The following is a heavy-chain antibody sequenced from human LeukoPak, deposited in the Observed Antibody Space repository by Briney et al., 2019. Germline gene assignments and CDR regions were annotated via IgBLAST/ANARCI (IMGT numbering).Heavy chain of an antibody. J-gene: IGHJ2*01. CDR2: IYFSGTT. V-gene: IGHV4-39*01. CDR3: TRLGGLSLHSGWNYWYFDL. Sequence: SETLSLTCTVSGGSISTSLYYWGWIRQPPGKGLEWIGNIYFSGTTYDNPSLKSRVTISVDTSKNQFSLKVNSVTAADTAVYYCTRLGGLSLHSGWNYWYFDLWGQGTLVTVSS. D-gene: IGHD6-19*01. CDR1: GGSISTSLYY.